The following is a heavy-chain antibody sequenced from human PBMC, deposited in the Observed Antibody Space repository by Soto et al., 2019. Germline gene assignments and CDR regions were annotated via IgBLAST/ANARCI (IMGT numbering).Heavy chain of an antibody. CDR2: TYYNGNA. CDR3: ARHFVAVVIKGWGY. CDR1: GGSIDRSNYY. J-gene: IGHJ4*02. V-gene: IGHV4-39*01. D-gene: IGHD3-22*01. Sequence: QLQLQESGPGLVKPSETLSLTCTVSGGSIDRSNYYWDWIRQPPGKGLEWMGTTYYNGNAYYNRSLKSRVTMSVDTSKNQFSLKLISVTAADTAVYYCARHFVAVVIKGWGYWGQGTLVTVSS.